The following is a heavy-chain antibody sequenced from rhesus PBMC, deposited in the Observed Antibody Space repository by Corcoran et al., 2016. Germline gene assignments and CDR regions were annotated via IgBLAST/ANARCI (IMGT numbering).Heavy chain of an antibody. V-gene: IGHV4-73*01. D-gene: IGHD3-16*01. Sequence: QVKLQQWGEGLVKPSETLSLTCAVYGGSISGYYYWRWIRQAPGKGLEWIGNIDGNSASTNYNPSLKNRVTISKDTSKNQFSLKLSSVTAADTAVYYCAREGGSYDYWYFDLWGPGTPITISS. CDR2: IDGNSAST. J-gene: IGHJ2*01. CDR3: AREGGSYDYWYFDL. CDR1: GGSISGYYY.